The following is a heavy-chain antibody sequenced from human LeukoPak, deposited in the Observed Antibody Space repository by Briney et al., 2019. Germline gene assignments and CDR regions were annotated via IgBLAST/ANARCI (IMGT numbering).Heavy chain of an antibody. CDR1: GFTFSSYP. D-gene: IGHD3-22*01. J-gene: IGHJ4*02. Sequence: GGSLRLSCAASGFTFSSYPMNWVRQSPGKGLEWVSAISGSGGSTYYADSVKGRFTISRDNSKNTLYLQMNSLRAEDTAVYYCAKYSYYDSSRRDYWGQGTLVTVSS. CDR3: AKYSYYDSSRRDY. CDR2: ISGSGGST. V-gene: IGHV3-23*01.